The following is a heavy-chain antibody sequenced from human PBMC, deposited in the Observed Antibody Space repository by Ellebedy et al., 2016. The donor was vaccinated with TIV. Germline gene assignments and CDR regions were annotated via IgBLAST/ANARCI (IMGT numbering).Heavy chain of an antibody. Sequence: GESLKISCEASGFTVSASYLSWVRQAPGKGLEWVSTIYSGGNTNYADSVKGRFTISRHSSKNMLYLQMNALRLEDTAVYYCASPGYYGPFDHWGRGTLVTVSS. J-gene: IGHJ4*02. CDR3: ASPGYYGPFDH. D-gene: IGHD3-3*01. CDR2: IYSGGNT. V-gene: IGHV3-53*04. CDR1: GFTVSASY.